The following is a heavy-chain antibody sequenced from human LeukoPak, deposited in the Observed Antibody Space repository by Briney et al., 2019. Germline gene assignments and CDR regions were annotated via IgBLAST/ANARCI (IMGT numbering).Heavy chain of an antibody. CDR3: ARDWAVAGTDEDY. CDR1: GYTFTGYY. Sequence: ASVKVSCKASGYTFTGYYMHWVRLAPGQGLEWMGWINPNSGGTNYAQKFQGRVTMTRDTSISTAYMELSRLRSDDTAVYYCARDWAVAGTDEDYWGQGTLVTVSS. J-gene: IGHJ4*02. CDR2: INPNSGGT. D-gene: IGHD6-19*01. V-gene: IGHV1-2*02.